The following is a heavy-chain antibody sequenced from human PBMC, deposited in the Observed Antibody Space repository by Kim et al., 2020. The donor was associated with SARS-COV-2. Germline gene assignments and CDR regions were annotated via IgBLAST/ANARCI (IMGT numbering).Heavy chain of an antibody. V-gene: IGHV4-39*01. Sequence: SETLSLTCTVSGGSISSSSYYWGWIRQPPGKGLEWIGSIYYSGSTYYNPSLKSRVTISVDTSKNQFSLKLSSVTAADTAVYYCARGCDSSGYYVNCWFDPWGQGTLVTVSS. CDR2: IYYSGST. CDR1: GGSISSSSYY. CDR3: ARGCDSSGYYVNCWFDP. J-gene: IGHJ5*02. D-gene: IGHD3-22*01.